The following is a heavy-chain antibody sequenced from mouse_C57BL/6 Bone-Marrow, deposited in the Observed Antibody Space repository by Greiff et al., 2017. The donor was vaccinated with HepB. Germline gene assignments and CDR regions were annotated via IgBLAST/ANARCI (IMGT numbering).Heavy chain of an antibody. CDR2: IYPGDGDT. CDR1: GYAFSSSW. D-gene: IGHD2-1*01. J-gene: IGHJ4*01. V-gene: IGHV1-82*01. Sequence: VQLQQSGPELVKPGASVKISCKASGYAFSSSWMNWVKQRPGKGLEWIGRIYPGDGDTNYNGKFKGKATLTADKSSSTAYMQLSSLTSEDSAVYFCARRRRGIYYVNHYYAMDYWGQGTSVTVSS. CDR3: ARRRRGIYYVNHYYAMDY.